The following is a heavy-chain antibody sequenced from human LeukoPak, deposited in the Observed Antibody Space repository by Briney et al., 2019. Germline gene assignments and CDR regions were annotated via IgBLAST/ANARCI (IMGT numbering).Heavy chain of an antibody. CDR3: ARDLTGPFDY. D-gene: IGHD1-14*01. CDR1: GFTFRSYE. J-gene: IGHJ4*02. V-gene: IGHV3-48*03. CDR2: ISSSGGTI. Sequence: GGSLRLSCAASGFTFRSYEMNWVRQAPGKGLEWVSYISSSGGTIYYADSVKGRFTISRDNAKNSLYLQMSSLRAEDTAVYYCARDLTGPFDYWGQGTLVTVSS.